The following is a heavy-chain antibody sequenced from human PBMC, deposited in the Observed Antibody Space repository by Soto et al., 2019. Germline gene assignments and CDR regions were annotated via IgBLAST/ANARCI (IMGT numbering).Heavy chain of an antibody. CDR2: ISYDGNKK. V-gene: IGHV3-30-3*01. J-gene: IGHJ6*02. D-gene: IGHD2-2*02. Sequence: GGSLRLSCEASGFNFSKYDMHWVRQAPGKGLEWVAVISYDGNKKYHADSVKGRFTISRDNPKNTLYQEMSSLRADDTAVYYCVREGAVPSDIGHYYYGMDVWGQGTRVTVSS. CDR3: VREGAVPSDIGHYYYGMDV. CDR1: GFNFSKYD.